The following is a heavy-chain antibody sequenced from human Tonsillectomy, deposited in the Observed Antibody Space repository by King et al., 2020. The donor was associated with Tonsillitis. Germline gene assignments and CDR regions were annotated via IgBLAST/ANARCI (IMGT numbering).Heavy chain of an antibody. D-gene: IGHD3-22*01. J-gene: IGHJ4*02. V-gene: IGHV1-18*01. CDR2: ISAYNGNT. CDR3: ARVTPYYYDSSGYPNDY. CDR1: GYTFTSYG. Sequence: QLVQSGAEVKKPGASVKVSCKASGYTFTSYGISWVRQAPGQGLEWMGWISAYNGNTNYAQKLQGRVTMTTDTSTSTAYMELRSLRSDDTAVYYWARVTPYYYDSSGYPNDYWGQGTLVTVSS.